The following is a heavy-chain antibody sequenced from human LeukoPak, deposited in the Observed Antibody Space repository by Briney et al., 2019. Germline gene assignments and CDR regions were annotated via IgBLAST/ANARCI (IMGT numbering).Heavy chain of an antibody. V-gene: IGHV1-18*01. J-gene: IGHJ5*02. CDR2: ISPYNGRT. D-gene: IGHD6-6*01. CDR3: AREPRAVESRHNNWFDP. Sequence: ASVKVSCKAFNYTFTSYGISWVRQAPGKGLEWMAWISPYNGRTLYSAKLQGRVTLTRDTTTDTAYMELTSLKSDDTAVYYCAREPRAVESRHNNWFDPWGQGTLVTVSS. CDR1: NYTFTSYG.